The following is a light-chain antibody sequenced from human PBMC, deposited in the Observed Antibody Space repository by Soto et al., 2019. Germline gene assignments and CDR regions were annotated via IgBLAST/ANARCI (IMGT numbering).Light chain of an antibody. CDR3: CSYAGGDPFVL. CDR2: EDY. CDR1: SGDVGCYNL. J-gene: IGLJ2*01. Sequence: QSVLTQPASVSGSPGQSITISCTGTSGDVGCYNLVSWYLQHPGKVPKLLIYEDYRRPSGVSTRFSASKSGNTASLTISGLQAEDEAPYYCCSYAGGDPFVLFGGGTKLTGL. V-gene: IGLV2-23*01.